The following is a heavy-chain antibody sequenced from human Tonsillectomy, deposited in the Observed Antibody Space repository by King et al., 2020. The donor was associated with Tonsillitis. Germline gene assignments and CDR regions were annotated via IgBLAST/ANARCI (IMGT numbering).Heavy chain of an antibody. Sequence: TLRESGPALVKPTQTLTLTCTFSGFSLSTSAMCVSWIRQPPGKALGWLALIDWDDDKYYSTSLKTRLTISKDTSKNQVVLRMTNMDPVDTATYYCARISNDFWSGYADYWGQGTLVTVSS. CDR1: GFSLSTSAMC. CDR3: ARISNDFWSGYADY. J-gene: IGHJ4*02. V-gene: IGHV2-70*01. CDR2: IDWDDDK. D-gene: IGHD3-3*01.